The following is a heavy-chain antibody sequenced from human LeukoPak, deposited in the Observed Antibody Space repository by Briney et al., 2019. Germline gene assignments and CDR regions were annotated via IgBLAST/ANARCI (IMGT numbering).Heavy chain of an antibody. D-gene: IGHD4-17*01. Sequence: ASVKVSCKASGYTFTSYGISWVGQAPGQGREWMGWISAYNGNTNYAQKLQATVTMTTATSTTTAYMALRSLRSDDTAVYSCARDRLWATVTTDWFDPWGQGTLVTVSS. V-gene: IGHV1-18*01. CDR2: ISAYNGNT. J-gene: IGHJ5*02. CDR3: ARDRLWATVTTDWFDP. CDR1: GYTFTSYG.